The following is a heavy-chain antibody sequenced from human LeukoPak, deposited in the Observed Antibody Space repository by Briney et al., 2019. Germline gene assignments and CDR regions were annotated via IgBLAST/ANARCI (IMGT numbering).Heavy chain of an antibody. D-gene: IGHD3-22*01. J-gene: IGHJ4*02. CDR2: INPNSGGT. CDR1: GYTFTGYY. CDR3: AIDAQGYYDSSGYPDY. V-gene: IGHV1-2*02. Sequence: ASVKVSCKASGYTFTGYYMHWVRQAPGQGLEWMGWINPNSGGTNYAQKLQGRVTMTRDTSISTAYMELSRLRSDDTAVYYCAIDAQGYYDSSGYPDYWGQGTLVPVSS.